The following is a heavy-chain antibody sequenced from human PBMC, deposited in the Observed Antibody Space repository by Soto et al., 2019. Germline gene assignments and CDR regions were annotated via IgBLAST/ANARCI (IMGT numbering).Heavy chain of an antibody. CDR3: AREAARTPPFMGFDY. CDR2: INPSGGST. Sequence: HVQLVQSGAEVKKPGASVKVSCKASGYTFTSYYMHWVRQAPGQGLEWMGIINPSGGSTSYAQKFQGRVTMTRDTSTSTVYMELSSLRSEDTAVYYCAREAARTPPFMGFDYWGQGTLVTVSS. CDR1: GYTFTSYY. D-gene: IGHD6-6*01. J-gene: IGHJ4*02. V-gene: IGHV1-46*01.